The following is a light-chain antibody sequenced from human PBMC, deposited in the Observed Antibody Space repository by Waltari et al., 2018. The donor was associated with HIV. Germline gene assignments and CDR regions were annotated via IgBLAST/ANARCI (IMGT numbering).Light chain of an antibody. V-gene: IGLV1-47*01. CDR3: GAWYDSLRIYV. CDR2: RSD. Sequence: QSVLTQPPSASGTPGQRVTISCSGSSSHIGSIYVYWYQHLPGAAPKLLIYRSDQRPSGVPDRFSVTKSGTSASLTISGLRSEDEGDYYCGAWYDSLRIYVFGTGTKVTVL. J-gene: IGLJ1*01. CDR1: SSHIGSIY.